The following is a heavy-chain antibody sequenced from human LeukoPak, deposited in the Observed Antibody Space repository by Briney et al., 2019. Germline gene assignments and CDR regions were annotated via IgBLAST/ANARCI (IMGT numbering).Heavy chain of an antibody. D-gene: IGHD4-17*01. CDR2: ISYDGSNK. Sequence: GGSLRLSCAASGFTFSSYAMHWVRQAPGKGLEWVAVISYDGSNKYYADSVKGRFTISRDNAKNSLYLQMNSLRAEDTAVYYCARDNPDYGDAIDYWGQGTLVTVSS. V-gene: IGHV3-30-3*01. CDR3: ARDNPDYGDAIDY. CDR1: GFTFSSYA. J-gene: IGHJ4*02.